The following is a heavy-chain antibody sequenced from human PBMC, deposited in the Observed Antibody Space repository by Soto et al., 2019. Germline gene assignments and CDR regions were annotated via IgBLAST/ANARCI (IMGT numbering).Heavy chain of an antibody. CDR3: AKPTTTGLYYYYYYMDV. CDR2: ISGSGGST. CDR1: GFTFSSYA. Sequence: EVQLLESGGGLVQPGGSLRLSCAASGFTFSSYAMSWVRQAPGKGLEWVSAISGSGGSTYYADSVKGRFTISRDNSKNTLYLQMNSLRAEDTAVYYCAKPTTTGLYYYYYYMDVWGKGTTVTVSS. V-gene: IGHV3-23*01. J-gene: IGHJ6*03. D-gene: IGHD1-26*01.